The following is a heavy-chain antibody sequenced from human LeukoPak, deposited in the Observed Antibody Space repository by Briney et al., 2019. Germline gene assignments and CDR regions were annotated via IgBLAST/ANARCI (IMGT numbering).Heavy chain of an antibody. Sequence: ASVKVSCKASGYSFSRYGITWVRQAPGQGLEWMGWISAYNGDTHYAQKLQGRVTMTTDTSTSTAYMELRSLRFDDTAVYYCARDLVGFGELFDLFDIWGQGTMVTVSS. J-gene: IGHJ3*02. CDR2: ISAYNGDT. CDR1: GYSFSRYG. D-gene: IGHD3-10*01. V-gene: IGHV1-18*01. CDR3: ARDLVGFGELFDLFDI.